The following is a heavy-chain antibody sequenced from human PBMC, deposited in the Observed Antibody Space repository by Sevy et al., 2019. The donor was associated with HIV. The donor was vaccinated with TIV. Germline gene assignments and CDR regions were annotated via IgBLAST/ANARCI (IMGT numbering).Heavy chain of an antibody. Sequence: SETLSLTCTVSGGSISSYYWSWIRQPPGKGLEWIGYIYYSGSTNYNPSRKSRVTISVDSSKNQCSLKLSSVTAADAAVYYGTRRIMGWSYHYYYGMDDWGQGTMVTVSS. CDR2: IYYSGST. D-gene: IGHD1-26*01. J-gene: IGHJ6*02. CDR3: TRRIMGWSYHYYYGMDD. CDR1: GGSISSYY. V-gene: IGHV4-59*01.